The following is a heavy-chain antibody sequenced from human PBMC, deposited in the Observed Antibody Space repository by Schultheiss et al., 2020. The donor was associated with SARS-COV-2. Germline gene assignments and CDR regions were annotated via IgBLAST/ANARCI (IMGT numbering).Heavy chain of an antibody. J-gene: IGHJ6*03. CDR3: ASSSGWYGAYYYYYYIDV. CDR1: GGSISSSNYY. D-gene: IGHD6-19*01. CDR2: IYYSGST. Sequence: SQTLSLTCTVSGGSISSSNYYWGWIRQPPGKGLEWIGSIYYSGSTYYNPSLKSRVTISVDTSKNQFSLKLSSVTAADTAVYYCASSSGWYGAYYYYYYIDVWGKGTTVTV. V-gene: IGHV4-39*07.